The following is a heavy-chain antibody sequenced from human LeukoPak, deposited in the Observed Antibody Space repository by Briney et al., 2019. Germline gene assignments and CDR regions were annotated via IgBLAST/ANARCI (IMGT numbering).Heavy chain of an antibody. CDR2: IWFDGSNE. CDR3: ARTLYGMDV. J-gene: IGHJ6*02. CDR1: GFLLRGYG. V-gene: IGHV3-33*01. Sequence: GGFLRLSCRASGFLLRGYGMHWVRQAPDKGLEWGAVIWFDGSNEYYADSVKGRFTISRDNSKNKLYLQMNSLRAEDTGVYYCARTLYGMDVWGQGTTVVVSS.